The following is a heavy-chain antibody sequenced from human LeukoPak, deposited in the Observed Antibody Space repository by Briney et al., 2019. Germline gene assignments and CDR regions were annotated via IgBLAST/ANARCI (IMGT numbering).Heavy chain of an antibody. CDR2: FKSKTDGGKT. CDR1: GFPSSNAW. CDR3: STVSPYYGSGTTSPDS. V-gene: IGHV3-15*01. Sequence: GRSLSPSCAASGFPSSNAWVSWVRQAGRNRLEWVGRFKSKTDGGKTAYAAPVQGRLSISRYDSENTLYLQMNGLNTEDTAVYYCSTVSPYYGSGTTSPDSWGQGTLVVVSS. J-gene: IGHJ4*02. D-gene: IGHD3-10*01.